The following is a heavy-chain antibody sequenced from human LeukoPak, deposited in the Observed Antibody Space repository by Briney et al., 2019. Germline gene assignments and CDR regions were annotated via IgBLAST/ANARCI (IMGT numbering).Heavy chain of an antibody. D-gene: IGHD3-22*01. CDR3: ARWSRAYYYDSSGYYRPSDAFDI. CDR1: GFTFSSYA. Sequence: GGSLRLSCAASGFTFSSYAMHWVRQAPGKGLEWVAVISYDGSNKYYADSVKGRFTISRDNAKNSLYLQMNSLRAEDTAVYYCARWSRAYYYDSSGYYRPSDAFDIWGQGTMVTVSS. CDR2: ISYDGSNK. J-gene: IGHJ3*02. V-gene: IGHV3-30-3*01.